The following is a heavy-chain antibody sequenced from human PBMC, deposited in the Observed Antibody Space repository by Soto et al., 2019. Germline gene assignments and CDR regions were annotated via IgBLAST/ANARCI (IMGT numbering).Heavy chain of an antibody. CDR1: GFTFSSYS. CDR3: AKIALTYYYYMDV. Sequence: EVQLVESGGGLVQPGGSLRLSCAASGFTFSSYSMNWVRQAPGKGLEWVSYISSSSSTIYYADSVKGRFTISSDNAKNSLYLQMNSLRAEDTAVYYFAKIALTYYYYMDVWGKGTTVTVSS. V-gene: IGHV3-48*01. D-gene: IGHD2-15*01. J-gene: IGHJ6*03. CDR2: ISSSSSTI.